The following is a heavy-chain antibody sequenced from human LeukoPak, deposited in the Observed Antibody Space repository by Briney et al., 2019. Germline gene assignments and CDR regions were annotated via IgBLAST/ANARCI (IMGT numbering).Heavy chain of an antibody. CDR3: ARAPITSPFYFDY. CDR1: GYAFDEHG. CDR2: INWSGGST. Sequence: GGSLRLSCTASGYAFDEHGMSWVRQVPGKGLEWVSGINWSGGSTGYADPLRGRFTISRDNAKNSLYLQVDSLRAEDTALYYCARAPITSPFYFDYWGQGTLVTVSS. D-gene: IGHD2-2*01. V-gene: IGHV3-20*04. J-gene: IGHJ4*02.